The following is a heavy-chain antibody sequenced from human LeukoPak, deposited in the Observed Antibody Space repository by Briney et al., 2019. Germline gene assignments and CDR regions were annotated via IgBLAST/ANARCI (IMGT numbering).Heavy chain of an antibody. CDR3: TKELHVAVAVADYYYFYMDV. V-gene: IGHV3-23*01. J-gene: IGHJ6*03. Sequence: GGSLRLSCAASGFAFSNFAMGWVRQSPGKGLEWLSTINGGGNTTFYADSVKGRFTISRDNSKNTVYLHMDSLRPDDTATYYCTKELHVAVAVADYYYFYMDVWGRGTAVTVSS. D-gene: IGHD6-19*01. CDR2: INGGGNTT. CDR1: GFAFSNFA.